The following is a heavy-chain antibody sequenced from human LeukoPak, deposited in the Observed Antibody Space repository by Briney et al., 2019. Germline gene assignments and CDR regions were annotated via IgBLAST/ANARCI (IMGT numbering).Heavy chain of an antibody. Sequence: SETLSLTCTVSGGSISSYYWSWIRQPPGKGLEWIGYIYYSGSTNYNPSLKSRVTISVDTSKNQFSLKLSSVTAADTAVYYCARQDLITKQNNWFDPWGQGTLVTVSS. D-gene: IGHD5-24*01. J-gene: IGHJ5*02. V-gene: IGHV4-59*01. CDR3: ARQDLITKQNNWFDP. CDR1: GGSISSYY. CDR2: IYYSGST.